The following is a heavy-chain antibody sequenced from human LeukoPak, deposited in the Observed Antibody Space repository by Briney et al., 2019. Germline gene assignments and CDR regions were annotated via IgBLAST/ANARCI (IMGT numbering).Heavy chain of an antibody. CDR1: GYTFTSYD. CDR2: MNPNSGNT. Sequence: GASVKVPCKASGYTFTSYDINWVRQATGQGLEWMGWMNPNSGNTGYAQKFQGRVTMTRNTSISTAYMELSSLRSEDTAVYYCARGLMVRGVMISFYRGQGTLVTVSS. CDR3: ARGLMVRGVMISFY. V-gene: IGHV1-8*01. J-gene: IGHJ4*02. D-gene: IGHD3-10*01.